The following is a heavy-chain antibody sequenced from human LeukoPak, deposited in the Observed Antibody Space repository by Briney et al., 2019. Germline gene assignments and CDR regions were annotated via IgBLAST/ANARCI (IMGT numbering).Heavy chain of an antibody. Sequence: GGSLRLSCAASGFTFSRYWMLWVRQAPGKGLESVSRINTDGTVTTYADSVKGRFTVSRDNADKTMCLQMNSVRDEDTAVYYCATKQWLAPPPDSWGQGTPVTVSS. D-gene: IGHD6-19*01. CDR2: INTDGTVT. CDR1: GFTFSRYW. V-gene: IGHV3-74*01. J-gene: IGHJ4*02. CDR3: ATKQWLAPPPDS.